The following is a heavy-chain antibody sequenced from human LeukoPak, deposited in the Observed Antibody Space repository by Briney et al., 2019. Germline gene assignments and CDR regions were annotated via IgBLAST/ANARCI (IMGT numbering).Heavy chain of an antibody. J-gene: IGHJ4*02. CDR1: GFTFSNYR. CDR2: IKQDGTEK. Sequence: QPGGSLRLSCAASGFTFSNYRMTWVRQAPGKGLEWVANIKQDGTEKYYVDSVKGRFTISRDNAENSLYLQMNGLRAEDTAVYYCTRDTGCPGGTCYSFYDYWGQGTLVTVSS. CDR3: TRDTGCPGGTCYSFYDY. D-gene: IGHD2-15*01. V-gene: IGHV3-7*01.